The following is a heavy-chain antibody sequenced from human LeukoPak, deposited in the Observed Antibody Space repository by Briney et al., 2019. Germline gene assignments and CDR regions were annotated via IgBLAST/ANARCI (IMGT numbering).Heavy chain of an antibody. CDR1: GFTFSSYA. CDR3: AKGLSYYGSGSYYTGAYYYYYMDV. J-gene: IGHJ6*03. CDR2: ISGSGGST. D-gene: IGHD3-10*01. V-gene: IGHV3-23*01. Sequence: PGGSLRLSCAASGFTFSSYAMSWVRQAPGKGLEWVSAISGSGGSTYYADSVKGRFTISRDNSKNTLYLQMNSLRAEDTAVYYCAKGLSYYGSGSYYTGAYYYYYMDVWGKGTTVTVSS.